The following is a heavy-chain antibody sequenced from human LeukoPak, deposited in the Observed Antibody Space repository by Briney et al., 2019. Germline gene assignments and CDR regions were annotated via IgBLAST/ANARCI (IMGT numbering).Heavy chain of an antibody. V-gene: IGHV4-34*01. CDR1: GGSFSGYY. CDR2: INHSGST. CDR3: ARGSSIFDY. J-gene: IGHJ4*02. Sequence: PSETLSLTCAVYGGSFSGYYWSWIRQPPGKGLEWIGEINHSGSTDYNPSLKSRVTISVDTSKNQFSLRLSSVTAADTAVYYCARGSSIFDYWGQGTLVTVSS. D-gene: IGHD6-6*01.